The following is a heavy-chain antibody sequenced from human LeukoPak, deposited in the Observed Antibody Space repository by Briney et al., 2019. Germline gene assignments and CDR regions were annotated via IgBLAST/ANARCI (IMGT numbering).Heavy chain of an antibody. CDR3: ARDYSSGPGAFDI. CDR1: GFTFSSYA. D-gene: IGHD6-19*01. V-gene: IGHV3-30-3*01. Sequence: GGSLRLSCAASGFTFSSYAMHWVRQAPGKGLEWVAVISYDGSNKYYADSVKGRFTISRDNSKNTLYLQMNSLRAEDTAVYYCARDYSSGPGAFDIWGQGTMVTVSS. CDR2: ISYDGSNK. J-gene: IGHJ3*02.